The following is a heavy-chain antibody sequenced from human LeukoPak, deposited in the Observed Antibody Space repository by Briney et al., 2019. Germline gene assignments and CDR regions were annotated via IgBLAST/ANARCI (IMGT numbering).Heavy chain of an antibody. CDR1: GSTSSRNF. D-gene: IGHD1-26*01. CDR3: ASGAGWESGY. CDR2: INQDGSEK. V-gene: IGHV3-7*01. J-gene: IGHJ4*02. Sequence: GGSLRLSCAVSGSTSSRNFMSWVGQTPEKGMEGVADINQDGSEKKYVDSVKGRFTISRHNAKNSLFLQMNSLRAEDTAIYYCASGAGWESGYWGQGTLVTVSS.